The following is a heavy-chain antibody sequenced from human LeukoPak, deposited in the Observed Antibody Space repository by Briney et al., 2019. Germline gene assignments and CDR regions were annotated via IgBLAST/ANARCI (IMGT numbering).Heavy chain of an antibody. J-gene: IGHJ4*02. CDR2: ISYDGSNK. Sequence: AGNLSLSCAASAFTFSSYAMHWVRQAPGKGLEWVADISYDGSNKYYADSVKGRFTISRDNSKNTLYLQMNSLRAKDTAVYYCARGDFPRSYSDFWSDIIDYWGQGTLVSVSS. CDR3: ARGDFPRSYSDFWSDIIDY. CDR1: AFTFSSYA. D-gene: IGHD3-3*01. V-gene: IGHV3-30-3*01.